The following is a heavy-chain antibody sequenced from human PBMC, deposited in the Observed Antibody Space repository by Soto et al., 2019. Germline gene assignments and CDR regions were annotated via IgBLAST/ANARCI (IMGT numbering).Heavy chain of an antibody. D-gene: IGHD2-2*01. CDR3: ARHKGLGYCSSTSCYGEGYYYYYMDV. CDR2: IYPGDSDT. J-gene: IGHJ6*03. CDR1: GYSFTSYW. Sequence: GESLKISCKGSGYSFTSYWIGWVRQMPGKGLEWMGIIYPGDSDTRYSPSFQGQVTISADKSISTAYLQWSSLKASDTAMYYCARHKGLGYCSSTSCYGEGYYYYYMDVWGKGTTVTVSS. V-gene: IGHV5-51*01.